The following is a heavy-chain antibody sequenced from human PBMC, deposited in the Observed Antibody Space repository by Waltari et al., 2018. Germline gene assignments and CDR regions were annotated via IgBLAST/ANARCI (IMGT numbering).Heavy chain of an antibody. CDR1: GGSFSGYY. J-gene: IGHJ6*02. Sequence: QVQLQQWGAGLLKPSETLSLTCAVYGGSFSGYYWSWIRQPPGKGPEWMGEINHSGSTNYNPSLKSRVTISVDTSKNQFSLKLSSVTAADTAVYYCARAPQYYDILTGYSPHYYYYGMDVWGQGTTVTVSS. V-gene: IGHV4-34*01. CDR2: INHSGST. CDR3: ARAPQYYDILTGYSPHYYYYGMDV. D-gene: IGHD3-9*01.